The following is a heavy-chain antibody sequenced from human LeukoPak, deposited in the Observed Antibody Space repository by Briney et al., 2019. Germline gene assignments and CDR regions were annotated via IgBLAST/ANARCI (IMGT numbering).Heavy chain of an antibody. CDR1: GYTFTGYY. D-gene: IGHD4-17*01. CDR3: ARELDDYGDYEGLVN. CDR2: INPHSGGT. V-gene: IGHV1-2*02. J-gene: IGHJ4*02. Sequence: GASVKVSCKASGYTFTGYYMHWVRQAPGQGLEWMGWINPHSGGTNYAQKFQGRVTMTRDMSTSTVYMELSSLRSEDTAVYYCARELDDYGDYEGLVNWGQGTLVTVSS.